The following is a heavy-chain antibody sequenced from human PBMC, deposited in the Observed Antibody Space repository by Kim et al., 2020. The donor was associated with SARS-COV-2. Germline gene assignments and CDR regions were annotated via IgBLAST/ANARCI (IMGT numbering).Heavy chain of an antibody. CDR1: GFTFSDYY. CDR3: ARANRMDV. Sequence: GGSLRLSCAASGFTFSDYYMSWIRQAPGKGLEWISYISSTRTYTNNADAVKGRVTISRDNAKNSLYLQMNSLRAEDTAVYYCARANRMDVCGQGTTVTGS. V-gene: IGHV3-11*05. CDR2: ISSTRTYT. J-gene: IGHJ6*02.